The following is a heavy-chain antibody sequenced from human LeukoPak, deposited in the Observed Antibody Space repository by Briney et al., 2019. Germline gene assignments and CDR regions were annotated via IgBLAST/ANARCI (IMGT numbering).Heavy chain of an antibody. Sequence: GGSLRLSCAASGFTFSSYSMNWVRQAPGKGLEWVSSISSSSSYIYYADSVKGRFTISRDNAKNSLYLQMNSLRAEDTAVYYCARVGSSWYNWSDPWGQGTLVTVSS. D-gene: IGHD6-13*01. CDR3: ARVGSSWYNWSDP. V-gene: IGHV3-21*01. CDR2: ISSSSSYI. CDR1: GFTFSSYS. J-gene: IGHJ5*02.